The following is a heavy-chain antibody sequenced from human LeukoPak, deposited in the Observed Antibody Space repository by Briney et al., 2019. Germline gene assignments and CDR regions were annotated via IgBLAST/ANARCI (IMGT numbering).Heavy chain of an antibody. D-gene: IGHD2-8*01. CDR2: INPSGGST. CDR1: GYMFTDFY. CDR3: AREDVVLVDAVRYYYYGMDV. J-gene: IGHJ6*02. Sequence: ASVKVSCKASGYMFTDFYLHWVRQAPGQGLEWMGIINPSGGSTSYAQKFQDRVTMTRDTSTSTVYMELSSLKSEDTAVYYCAREDVVLVDAVRYYYYGMDVWGQGTTVTVSS. V-gene: IGHV1-46*01.